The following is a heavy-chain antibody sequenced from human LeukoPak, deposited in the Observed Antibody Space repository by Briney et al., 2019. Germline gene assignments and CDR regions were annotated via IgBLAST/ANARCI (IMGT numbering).Heavy chain of an antibody. CDR1: GFTFSSYA. J-gene: IGHJ4*02. CDR3: ARDPYSSRSPPLWFDY. Sequence: PGRSLRLSCAASGFTFSSYAMHWVRQAPGKGLEWVAVISYDGSNKYYADSVKGRFTISRDNSKNTLYLQMNSLRAEDTAVYYCARDPYSSRSPPLWFDYWGQGTLVTVSS. D-gene: IGHD6-19*01. CDR2: ISYDGSNK. V-gene: IGHV3-30-3*01.